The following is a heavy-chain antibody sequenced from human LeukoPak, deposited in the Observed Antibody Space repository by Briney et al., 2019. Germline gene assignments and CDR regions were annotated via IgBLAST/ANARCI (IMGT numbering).Heavy chain of an antibody. CDR2: ISYDGSHK. CDR3: ARDVGGYAFDY. J-gene: IGHJ4*02. V-gene: IGHV3-30*04. D-gene: IGHD5-12*01. Sequence: GGSLRLSCAASGFSFSSYATHWVRQAPGKGLGWVAVISYDGSHKFHADSVKGRFTISRDNSKNTVYLQVNSLRAEDTAIYYCARDVGGYAFDYWGQGTLVTVSS. CDR1: GFSFSSYA.